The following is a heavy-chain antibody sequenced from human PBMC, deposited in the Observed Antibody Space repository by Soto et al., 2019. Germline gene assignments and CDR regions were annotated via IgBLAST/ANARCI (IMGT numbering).Heavy chain of an antibody. V-gene: IGHV4-4*02. CDR3: ARGASFYDILTGPYYFDY. CDR1: GGSISSSNW. CDR2: IYHSGST. Sequence: SETLSLTCAVSGGSISSSNWWSWVRQPPGKGLEWIGEIYHSGSTNYNPSLKSRVTISVDKSKNQFSLKLSSVTAADTAVYYCARGASFYDILTGPYYFDYWGQGTLVTVSS. D-gene: IGHD3-9*01. J-gene: IGHJ4*02.